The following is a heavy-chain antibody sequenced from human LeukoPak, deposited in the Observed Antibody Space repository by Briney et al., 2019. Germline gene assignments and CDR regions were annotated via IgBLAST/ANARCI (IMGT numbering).Heavy chain of an antibody. V-gene: IGHV3-9*01. CDR1: GFIFDDYA. Sequence: PGGSLRLSCAASGFIFDDYAMHWVRHAPGKGLEWVSGISWNEKNIVYADAVKGRFTISRDNAKNSVYLQMDSLKPEDTAFYYCVKDKVRSLPFRSMDVWGKGTTVTVS. CDR3: VKDKVRSLPFRSMDV. D-gene: IGHD4-17*01. J-gene: IGHJ6*03. CDR2: ISWNEKNI.